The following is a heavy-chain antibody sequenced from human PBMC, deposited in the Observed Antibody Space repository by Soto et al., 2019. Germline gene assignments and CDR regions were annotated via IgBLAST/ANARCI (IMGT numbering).Heavy chain of an antibody. D-gene: IGHD3-3*01. Sequence: GGSLRLSCAASGFTFSSYAMSWVRQAPGKGLEWVSTISDSGGSTYYADSVKGRFTISRDNSKNTLYLQMNSLRAEDTAVYYCAKGGLRFLEWLLYDYWGQGTLVTVSS. J-gene: IGHJ4*02. V-gene: IGHV3-23*01. CDR2: ISDSGGST. CDR1: GFTFSSYA. CDR3: AKGGLRFLEWLLYDY.